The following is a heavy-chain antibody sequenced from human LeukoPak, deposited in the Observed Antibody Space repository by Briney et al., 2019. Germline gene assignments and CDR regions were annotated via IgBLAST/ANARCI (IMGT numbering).Heavy chain of an antibody. CDR3: GRDSAYSSSWYGPDY. Sequence: PGGSLRLSCAASGFTFSSYSMNWVRQAPGKGLEWVSYISSSSSTIYYADSVKGRFTISRDNAKNSLYLKMNSLRAEDTAVYYCGRDSAYSSSWYGPDYWGQGTLVTVSS. CDR2: ISSSSSTI. CDR1: GFTFSSYS. V-gene: IGHV3-48*01. J-gene: IGHJ4*02. D-gene: IGHD6-13*01.